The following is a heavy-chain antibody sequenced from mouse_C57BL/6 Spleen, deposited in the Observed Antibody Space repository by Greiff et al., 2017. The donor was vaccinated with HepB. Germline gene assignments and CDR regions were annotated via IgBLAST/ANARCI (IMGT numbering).Heavy chain of an antibody. V-gene: IGHV5-4*01. Sequence: EVHLVESGGGLVKPGGSLKLSCAASGFTFSSYAMPWVRQTPEKRLEWVATISDGGSYTYYPDNVQGRFTISRDNAKNNLYLQMSHLKSEDTAMYYCAGDPDGYFDGWGQGTTLTAAS. CDR1: GFTFSSYA. CDR3: AGDPDGYFDG. D-gene: IGHD2-3*01. J-gene: IGHJ2*01. CDR2: ISDGGSYT.